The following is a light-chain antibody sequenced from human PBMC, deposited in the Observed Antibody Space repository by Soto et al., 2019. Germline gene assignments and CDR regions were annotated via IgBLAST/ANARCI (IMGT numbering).Light chain of an antibody. CDR1: QSVSSSY. Sequence: EIVLTQSPGTLSLSPGERATLSCRASQSVSSSYLAWYQQKPGQAPRLLIYGASSRATGIPDRFSGCGSGTDFTLTISRMQPEDFAVYYCQQYGSSPRTVGPGTKGDIK. V-gene: IGKV3-20*01. CDR3: QQYGSSPRT. J-gene: IGKJ1*01. CDR2: GAS.